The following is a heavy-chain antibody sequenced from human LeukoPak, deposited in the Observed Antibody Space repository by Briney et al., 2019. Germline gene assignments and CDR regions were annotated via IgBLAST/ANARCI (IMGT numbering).Heavy chain of an antibody. J-gene: IGHJ4*02. V-gene: IGHV4-4*07. CDR1: GGSVSSYY. CDR3: AREKRSNENFDY. Sequence: SETLSLTCTVSGGSVSSYYWSWIRQPAGKGLEWIGRIYTSGSTNYNPSLKSRVTMSVDTSKNQFSLKLSSVTAADTAVYYCAREKRSNENFDYWGQGTLVTVSS. CDR2: IYTSGST. D-gene: IGHD1-1*01.